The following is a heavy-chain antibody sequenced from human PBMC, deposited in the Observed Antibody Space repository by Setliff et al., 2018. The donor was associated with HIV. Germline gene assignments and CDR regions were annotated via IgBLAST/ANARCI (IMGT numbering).Heavy chain of an antibody. Sequence: PSETLSLTCAVYGGSFSDHYWSWMRQPPGKGLEWIGEINHSGDNNYNPSLKSRVTMSVDTSKNQFSLKLKSMTATDTAVYYCARGVVMRGIIVGRPLDSRGRGTLVTVSS. V-gene: IGHV4-34*01. J-gene: IGHJ1*01. D-gene: IGHD2-21*01. CDR3: ARGVVMRGIIVGRPLDS. CDR1: GGSFSDHY. CDR2: INHSGDN.